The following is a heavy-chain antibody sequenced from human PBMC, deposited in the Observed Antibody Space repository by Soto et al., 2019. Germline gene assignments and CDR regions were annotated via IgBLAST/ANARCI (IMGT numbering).Heavy chain of an antibody. J-gene: IGHJ5*02. Sequence: GGSLRLSCSASGFIFSDYAMHWVRQAPGKGLEWVLVISYDGIIKYYADSVKGRFTISRDNSKNTLFLQMNSLRAEDTAVYYCAKATPIELRFLEWPRGNWFDPWGQGTLVTVSS. CDR2: ISYDGIIK. CDR1: GFIFSDYA. CDR3: AKATPIELRFLEWPRGNWFDP. V-gene: IGHV3-30*18. D-gene: IGHD3-3*01.